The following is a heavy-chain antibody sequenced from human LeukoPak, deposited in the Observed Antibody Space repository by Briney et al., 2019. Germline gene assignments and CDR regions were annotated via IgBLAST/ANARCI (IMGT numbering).Heavy chain of an antibody. D-gene: IGHD7-27*01. CDR1: GYTFTNHY. V-gene: IGHV1-46*01. CDR3: ATDPNGGVEGRFDY. J-gene: IGHJ4*02. Sequence: ASVKVSCKASGYTFTNHYMHWVRQAPGQGLEWMGMIDPNGGRIIYAQKFQGRVSMTRDTSTSTVYMELTSLRSEVTAVYSCATDPNGGVEGRFDYWGQGTLVTVSS. CDR2: IDPNGGRI.